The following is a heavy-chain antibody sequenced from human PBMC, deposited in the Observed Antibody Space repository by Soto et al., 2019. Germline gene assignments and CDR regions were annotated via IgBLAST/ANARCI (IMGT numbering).Heavy chain of an antibody. CDR3: ARDRLIFGVAQNYYGMDV. CDR1: GYTFTGYY. CDR2: INPNSGGT. V-gene: IGHV1-2*04. Sequence: GASVKVSCKASGYTFTGYYMHWVRQAPGQGLEWMGWINPNSGGTNYAQKFQGWVTMTRDTSISTAYMELSRLRSDDTAVYYCARDRLIFGVAQNYYGMDVWGQGTTVTVSS. D-gene: IGHD3-3*02. J-gene: IGHJ6*02.